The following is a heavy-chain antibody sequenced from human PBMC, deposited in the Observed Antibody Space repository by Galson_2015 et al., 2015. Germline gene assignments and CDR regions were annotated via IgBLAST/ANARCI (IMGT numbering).Heavy chain of an antibody. CDR1: GFTFSSHS. V-gene: IGHV3-23*01. CDR2: LGGGGGNT. CDR3: ARRGLMTAAGNPYFDY. D-gene: IGHD6-13*01. Sequence: SLRLSCAASGFTFSSHSMSWVRQAPGKGLEWVSLLGGGGGNTFYADSVKGRFTISRDDSKNTLYLQMISLRAEDTAVYYCARRGLMTAAGNPYFDYWGQGTLVTVSS. J-gene: IGHJ4*02.